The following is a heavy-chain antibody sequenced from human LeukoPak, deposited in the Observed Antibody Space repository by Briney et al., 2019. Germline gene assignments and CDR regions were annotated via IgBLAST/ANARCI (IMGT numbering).Heavy chain of an antibody. CDR2: ISSNGGST. CDR1: GFTFSSYA. V-gene: IGHV3-64*01. J-gene: IGHJ4*02. CDR3: ARAISMIVVAAPDY. D-gene: IGHD3-22*01. Sequence: GGSLRRSCAASGFTFSSYAMLWVRQAPGKGLEYVSAISSNGGSTYYANSVKGRFTISRDNSKNTLYLQMGSLRAEDMAVYYCARAISMIVVAAPDYWGQGTLVTVSS.